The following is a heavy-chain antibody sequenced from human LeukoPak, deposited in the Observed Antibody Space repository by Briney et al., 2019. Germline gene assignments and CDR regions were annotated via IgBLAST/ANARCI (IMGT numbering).Heavy chain of an antibody. CDR2: ISYDGSNK. Sequence: GRSLRLSCAASGFTFSSYAMHWVRQAPGKGLEWVAVISYDGSNKYYADSVKGRFTISRDNSKNTLYLQMNSLRAEDTAVYYCAKLAAAGPKDYWGRGTLVTVSS. V-gene: IGHV3-30-3*02. CDR1: GFTFSSYA. D-gene: IGHD6-13*01. CDR3: AKLAAAGPKDY. J-gene: IGHJ4*02.